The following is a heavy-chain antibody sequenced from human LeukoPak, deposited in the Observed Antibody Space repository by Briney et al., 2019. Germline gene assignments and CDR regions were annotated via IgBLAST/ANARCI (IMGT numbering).Heavy chain of an antibody. Sequence: GGSLRLSCAASGFSLSSYAMSWVRQAPGKGLEWVSAVSGSGESTYYVDSVKDRFTISRDNSKNTLYLQMNSLGAEDTAVYYCAKNRGNYYYFDYWGQGTLVTVSS. V-gene: IGHV3-23*01. D-gene: IGHD4-11*01. J-gene: IGHJ4*02. CDR2: VSGSGEST. CDR3: AKNRGNYYYFDY. CDR1: GFSLSSYA.